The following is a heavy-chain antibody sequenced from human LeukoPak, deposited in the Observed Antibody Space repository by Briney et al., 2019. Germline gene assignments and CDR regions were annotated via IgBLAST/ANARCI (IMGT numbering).Heavy chain of an antibody. J-gene: IGHJ3*02. Sequence: SETLSLTCTVSGGSISSSSYYWGWIRQPPGKGLEWIGSIYYSGSTYYNPSLKSRVTISVDTSKNQFSLKLSSETAADAAVYCCARDAYCGVNCYSGSLDIWGQGAMVTVSS. D-gene: IGHD2-21*01. CDR1: GGSISSSSYY. V-gene: IGHV4-39*07. CDR2: IYYSGST. CDR3: ARDAYCGVNCYSGSLDI.